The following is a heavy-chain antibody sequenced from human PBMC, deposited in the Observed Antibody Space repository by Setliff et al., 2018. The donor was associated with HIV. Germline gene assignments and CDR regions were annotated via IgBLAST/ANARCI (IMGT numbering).Heavy chain of an antibody. J-gene: IGHJ5*02. D-gene: IGHD3-10*01. CDR2: MSYTGIN. CDR3: ARAPYVSGSFGWFDP. CDR1: GFTFSSHA. V-gene: IGHV4-31*01. Sequence: LRLSCEVSGFTFSSHAMSWVRQSPGKGLEWIGYMSYTGINNYNPSLKSLVTISLDTSKNQFSLKLTSVTAADTAVYYCARAPYVSGSFGWFDPWGQGTLVTVSS.